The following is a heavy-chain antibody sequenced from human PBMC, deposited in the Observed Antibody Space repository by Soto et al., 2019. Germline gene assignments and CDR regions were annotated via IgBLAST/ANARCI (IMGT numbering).Heavy chain of an antibody. CDR2: SYYTGST. V-gene: IGHV4-31*03. D-gene: IGHD2-15*01. Sequence: QVQLQESGPGLVKPSQTLSLTCTVSGGSISSGGYYWRWIRQHPGKGLEWIGYSYYTGSTYYNPSITSRVTISVETSKNQFPLKLSSVTAANTAVYYCARTPRSWGQGTLVTVSS. J-gene: IGHJ5*02. CDR3: ARTPRS. CDR1: GGSISSGGYY.